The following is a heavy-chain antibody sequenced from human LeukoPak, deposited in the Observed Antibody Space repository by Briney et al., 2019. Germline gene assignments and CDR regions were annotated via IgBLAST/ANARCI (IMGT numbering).Heavy chain of an antibody. V-gene: IGHV3-48*03. CDR2: ISSSGSTI. J-gene: IGHJ4*02. CDR3: ARVAVAGTYFDY. D-gene: IGHD6-19*01. CDR1: GFTFSSYE. Sequence: QTGGSLRLSCAASGFTFSSYEMNWVRQAPGKGLEWVSYISSSGSTIYYADSVKGRFTISRDNAKNSLYLQMNSLRAEDAAVYYCARVAVAGTYFDYWGQGTLVTVSS.